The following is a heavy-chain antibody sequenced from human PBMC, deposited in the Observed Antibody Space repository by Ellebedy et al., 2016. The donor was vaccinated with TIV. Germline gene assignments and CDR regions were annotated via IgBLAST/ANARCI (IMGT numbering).Heavy chain of an antibody. Sequence: SETLSLXXTVSGGSISSGGYYWSWIRQHPGKGLEWIGYIYYSGSTYYNPSLKSRVTISVDTSKNQFSLKLSSVTAADTAVYYCARDLQGCSGGSCFGYWGQGTLVTVSS. J-gene: IGHJ4*02. V-gene: IGHV4-31*03. CDR1: GGSISSGGYY. CDR3: ARDLQGCSGGSCFGY. CDR2: IYYSGST. D-gene: IGHD2-15*01.